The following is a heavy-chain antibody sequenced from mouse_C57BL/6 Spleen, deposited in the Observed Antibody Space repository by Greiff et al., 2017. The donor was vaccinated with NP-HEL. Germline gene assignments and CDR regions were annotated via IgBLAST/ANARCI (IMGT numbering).Heavy chain of an antibody. CDR2: ISSGSSTI. J-gene: IGHJ2*01. CDR1: GFTFSDYG. D-gene: IGHD1-1*01. V-gene: IGHV5-17*01. Sequence: DVMLVESGGGLVKPGGSLKLSCAASGFTFSDYGMHWVRQAPEKGLEWVAYISSGSSTIYYADTVKGRFTISRDNAKNTLFLQMTSLRSEDTAMYYCARESITTESYFDYWGQGTTLTVSS. CDR3: ARESITTESYFDY.